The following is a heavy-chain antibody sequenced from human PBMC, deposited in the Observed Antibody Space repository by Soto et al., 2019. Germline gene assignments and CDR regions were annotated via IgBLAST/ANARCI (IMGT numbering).Heavy chain of an antibody. CDR2: IYYSGST. J-gene: IGHJ3*02. CDR3: AMRLGYCIITSCSGYAFDI. V-gene: IGHV4-30-4*01. CDR1: GGSISSGDYY. Sequence: QVQLQESGPGLVKPSQTLSLTCTVSGGSISSGDYYWSWIRQPPGKGLEWIGYIYYSGSTYYNPSLKSRVTISVDTSKDQSSLKLSSVTAVDTAVYYCAMRLGYCIITSCSGYAFDIWGQGTMVTVSS. D-gene: IGHD2-2*01.